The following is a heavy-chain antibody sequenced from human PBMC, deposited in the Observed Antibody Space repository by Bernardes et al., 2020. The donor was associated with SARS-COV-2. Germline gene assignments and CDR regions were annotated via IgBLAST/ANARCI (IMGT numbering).Heavy chain of an antibody. CDR3: AGFQGDIVVVHYYGMDV. V-gene: IGHV3-30*03. D-gene: IGHD2-2*01. Sequence: GGSLRLSCAASGFTFSSYGMHWVRQAPGKGLEWVAVISYDGSNKYYADSVKGRFTISRDNSKNTLYLQMNSLRAEDTAVYYCAGFQGDIVVVHYYGMDVWGQGTTVTVAS. CDR1: GFTFSSYG. J-gene: IGHJ6*02. CDR2: ISYDGSNK.